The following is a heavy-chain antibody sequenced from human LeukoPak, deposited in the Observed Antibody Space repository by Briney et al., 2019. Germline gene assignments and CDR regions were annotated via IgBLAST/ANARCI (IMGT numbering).Heavy chain of an antibody. V-gene: IGHV1-46*01. D-gene: IGHD5-12*01. CDR2: INPSGGST. Sequence: ASVTVSCKASGYTFTSYYMHWVRQAPGQGFEWMGIINPSGGSTSYAQKFQGRVTMTRDTSTSTVYMELSSLRSEDTAVYYCARDSYSGYDPSYGCHYWGQGTLVTVSS. J-gene: IGHJ4*02. CDR3: ARDSYSGYDPSYGCHY. CDR1: GYTFTSYY.